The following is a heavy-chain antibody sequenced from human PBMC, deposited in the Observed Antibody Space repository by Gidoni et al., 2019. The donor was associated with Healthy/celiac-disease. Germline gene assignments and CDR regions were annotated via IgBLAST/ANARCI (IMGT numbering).Heavy chain of an antibody. CDR3: AKDIGVGIVALDY. D-gene: IGHD1-26*01. V-gene: IGHV3-9*01. J-gene: IGHJ4*02. Sequence: EVQLVESGGGLVQPGRSLRLSCAASGFTFDDYAMHWVRQAPGKGLEWVSGISLNSGSIGYADSVKGRFTISRDNAKNSLYLQMNSLRAEDTALYYCAKDIGVGIVALDYWGQGTLVTVSS. CDR1: GFTFDDYA. CDR2: ISLNSGSI.